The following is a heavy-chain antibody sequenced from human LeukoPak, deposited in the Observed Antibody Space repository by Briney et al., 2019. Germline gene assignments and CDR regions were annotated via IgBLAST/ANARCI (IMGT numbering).Heavy chain of an antibody. Sequence: GASVTVSFMHSGYTFTDYSMHWVREAPGQGREWMGGINPNSGGTNYAQKFPGRVTVTRDTSINTAYIDLSRLPSDDTAVYYCARGSSYDILTGYLFDHWGQGTLVSVS. CDR2: INPNSGGT. D-gene: IGHD3-9*01. CDR3: ARGSSYDILTGYLFDH. J-gene: IGHJ4*02. CDR1: GYTFTDYS. V-gene: IGHV1-2*02.